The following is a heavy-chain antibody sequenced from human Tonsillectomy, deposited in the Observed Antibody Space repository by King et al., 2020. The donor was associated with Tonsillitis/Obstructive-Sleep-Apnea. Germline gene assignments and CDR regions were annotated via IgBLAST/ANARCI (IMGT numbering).Heavy chain of an antibody. V-gene: IGHV3-30*04. CDR3: AREGGQYYDLWSGPHWYFDL. CDR2: ISYDGSNR. D-gene: IGHD3-3*01. Sequence: VQLVESGGGVVQPGRSLRLSCAASGFTFRSYGIHWVRQAPGKGLEWVAVISYDGSNRYYADSVKGRFTISRDNSKNTLFLQMNSLRAEDTAVYYCAREGGQYYDLWSGPHWYFDLGGRGALVTVSS. J-gene: IGHJ2*01. CDR1: GFTFRSYG.